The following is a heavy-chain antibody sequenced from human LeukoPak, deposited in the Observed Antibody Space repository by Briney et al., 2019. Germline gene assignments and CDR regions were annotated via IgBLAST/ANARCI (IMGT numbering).Heavy chain of an antibody. V-gene: IGHV4-30-4*02. CDR3: ARVNVGAINWFDP. D-gene: IGHD1-26*01. Sequence: PTETLSLTCTVSGGSISSGDYYWSWIRQPPGKDLEWIWYIYYSGGTYYNPSLKSRVTISLDTSKNQFSLKLSSVTAADTAVYFCARVNVGAINWFDPWGQGTLVTVSS. CDR1: GGSISSGDYY. J-gene: IGHJ5*02. CDR2: IYYSGGT.